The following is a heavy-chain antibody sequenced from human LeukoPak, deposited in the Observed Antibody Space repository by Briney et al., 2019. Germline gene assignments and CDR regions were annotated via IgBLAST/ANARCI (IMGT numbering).Heavy chain of an antibody. CDR3: ATGDHSFDN. Sequence: SETLSLTCSVSGASLTIYYWNWIRQPAGKGLEWIGRYASGTTAHNPSLKSQFTMSIDTSKNQISMKLTSVTAADTAVYYCATGDHSFDNWGQGILVTVTP. CDR2: YASGTT. V-gene: IGHV4-4*07. J-gene: IGHJ4*02. D-gene: IGHD7-27*01. CDR1: GASLTIYY.